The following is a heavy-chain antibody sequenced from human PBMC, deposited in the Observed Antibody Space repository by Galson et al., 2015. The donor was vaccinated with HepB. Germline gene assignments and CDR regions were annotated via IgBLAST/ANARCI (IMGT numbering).Heavy chain of an antibody. CDR3: ARGLYLDN. Sequence: SLRLSCAASGFTFNTYSINWVRQAPGKGLEWISYIYSSSSTISYADSVKGRFTISRDNAKNSLYLQMNSLRDEDTAVYYCARGLYLDNWGQGTLVTVSS. CDR2: IYSSSSTI. V-gene: IGHV3-48*02. J-gene: IGHJ4*02. CDR1: GFTFNTYS.